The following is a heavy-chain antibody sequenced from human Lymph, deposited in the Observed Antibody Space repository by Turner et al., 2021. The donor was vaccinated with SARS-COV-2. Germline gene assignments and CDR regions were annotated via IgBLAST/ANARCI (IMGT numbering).Heavy chain of an antibody. CDR3: AKDPGYCSGGSCYSRTYFDF. Sequence: EVQLVESGGGVVQPGGSLRLPCAASGFTFDDYAMHWVRQAPGKGLEWVSLISGDGGGTYYADSVKGRFTISRDNSKNSLSLQMNSLRAEDTALYYWAKDPGYCSGGSCYSRTYFDFWGQGTLGTVS. D-gene: IGHD2-15*01. J-gene: IGHJ4*02. CDR2: ISGDGGGT. CDR1: GFTFDDYA. V-gene: IGHV3-43*02.